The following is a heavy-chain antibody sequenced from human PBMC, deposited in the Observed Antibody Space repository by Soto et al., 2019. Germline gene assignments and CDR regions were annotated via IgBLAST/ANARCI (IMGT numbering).Heavy chain of an antibody. CDR3: ASEWELKGLYGMDV. V-gene: IGHV4-39*01. D-gene: IGHD1-26*01. Sequence: SETLSLTCTVSGGSISSSSYYWGWIRQPPGKGLEWIGSIYYSGSTYYNPPLKSRVTISVDTSKNQFSLKLSSVTAADTAVYYCASEWELKGLYGMDVWGQGTTVTVSS. CDR1: GGSISSSSYY. J-gene: IGHJ6*02. CDR2: IYYSGST.